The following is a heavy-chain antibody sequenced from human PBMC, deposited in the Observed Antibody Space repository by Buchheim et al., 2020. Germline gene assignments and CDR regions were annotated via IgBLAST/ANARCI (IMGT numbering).Heavy chain of an antibody. CDR3: ARDGNYDILTGYYNSYYGMDV. V-gene: IGHV4-59*01. CDR2: IYYSGST. D-gene: IGHD3-9*01. Sequence: QVQLQESGPGLVKPSETLSLTCTVSGGSISSYYWSWIRQPPGKGLEWIGYIYYSGSTNYNPSLKSRVTISVDTSMNQFSLKLSSVTAADTAVYYCARDGNYDILTGYYNSYYGMDVWGQGTT. CDR1: GGSISSYY. J-gene: IGHJ6*02.